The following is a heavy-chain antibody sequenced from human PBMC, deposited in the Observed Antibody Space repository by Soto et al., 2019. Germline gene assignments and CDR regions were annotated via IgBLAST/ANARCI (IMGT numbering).Heavy chain of an antibody. J-gene: IGHJ6*02. Sequence: ASETLSLTCTVSGGSISSGDYHWSWIRQPPGKGLEWIGYIYYSGSTYYNPSLKSRVTISVDTSKNQFSLKLSSVTAADTAVYYCARVIPGYCSGGSCCGIYYYYGMDVWGQGTTVTVSS. D-gene: IGHD2-15*01. CDR3: ARVIPGYCSGGSCCGIYYYYGMDV. CDR2: IYYSGST. V-gene: IGHV4-30-4*01. CDR1: GGSISSGDYH.